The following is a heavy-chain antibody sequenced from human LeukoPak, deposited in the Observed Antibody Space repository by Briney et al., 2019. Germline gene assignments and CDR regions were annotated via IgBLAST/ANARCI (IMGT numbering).Heavy chain of an antibody. V-gene: IGHV1-58*02. CDR3: AAVTAYGDYVDY. Sequence: VKVSCKASGFTFTSSAMQWVRQARGQSLEWIGWIVVGSGNTNYAQKFQERVTITRDMSTSAAYMELSSLRSEDTAVYYCAAVTAYGDYVDYWGQGTLVTVSS. D-gene: IGHD4-17*01. CDR1: GFTFTSSA. CDR2: IVVGSGNT. J-gene: IGHJ4*02.